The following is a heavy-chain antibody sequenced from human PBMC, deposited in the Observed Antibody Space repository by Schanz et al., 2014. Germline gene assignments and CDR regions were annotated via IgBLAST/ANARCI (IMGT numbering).Heavy chain of an antibody. D-gene: IGHD1-1*01. CDR1: GYNITSND. CDR3: VKDPDKYNWNGVEGMDV. J-gene: IGHJ6*01. V-gene: IGHV1-8*01. Sequence: QVHLVQSGAEVKKPGASVKVSCKASGYNITSNDVTWVRQATGQGLEWMGWMNPNSGNTGYAQKFQGRVTMTRNTSISTAYMELSSLRVEDTAVYYCVKDPDKYNWNGVEGMDVWGPGTTXTVSS. CDR2: MNPNSGNT.